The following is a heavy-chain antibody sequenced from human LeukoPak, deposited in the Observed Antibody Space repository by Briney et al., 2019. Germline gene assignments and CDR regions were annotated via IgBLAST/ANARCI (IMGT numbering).Heavy chain of an antibody. J-gene: IGHJ6*03. CDR1: GFTFSSYS. CDR2: ISSSSSYI. Sequence: GGSLRLSCAASGFTFSSYSMNWVRQAPGKGLEWVSSISSSSSYIYYADSVKGRFTISRDNAKNSLYLQMNSLRAEDTAVYHCARDALLGYCSSTSCRSVPYYYYMDVWGKGTTVTVSS. V-gene: IGHV3-21*01. D-gene: IGHD2-2*01. CDR3: ARDALLGYCSSTSCRSVPYYYYMDV.